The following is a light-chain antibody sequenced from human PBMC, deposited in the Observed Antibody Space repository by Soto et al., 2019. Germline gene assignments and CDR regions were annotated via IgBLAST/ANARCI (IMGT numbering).Light chain of an antibody. CDR3: QQYNNWPPGT. CDR1: QSVSSN. J-gene: IGKJ2*02. CDR2: GAS. Sequence: EIVMTQSPATLSVSPGERATLSGRASQSVSSNLAWYQQKPGQAPRLLIYGASTRATGIPARFSGSGSGTDFTLTISSLQSEDFAVYYCQQYNNWPPGTFGQGTKLEIK. V-gene: IGKV3-15*01.